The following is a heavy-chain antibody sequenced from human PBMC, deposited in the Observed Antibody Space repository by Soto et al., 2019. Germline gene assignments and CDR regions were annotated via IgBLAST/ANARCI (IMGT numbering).Heavy chain of an antibody. J-gene: IGHJ6*03. CDR1: GFTFSSYA. CDR3: AKALRAHYYYYMDV. V-gene: IGHV3-23*01. Sequence: PGGSLRLSCAASGFTFSSYAMSWVRQAPGKGLEWVSAISGSGGSTYYADSVKGRFTISRDNSKNTLYLQMNSLRAEDTAVYYCAKALRAHYYYYMDVWGKGTTVTVSS. CDR2: ISGSGGST.